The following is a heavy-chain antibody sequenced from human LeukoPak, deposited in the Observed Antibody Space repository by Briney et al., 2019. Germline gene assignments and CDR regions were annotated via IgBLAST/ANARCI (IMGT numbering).Heavy chain of an antibody. Sequence: PGGSLRLSCAASGFTFSNAWMAWVRQAPGKGLEWVSSISSRSDSIHYADALRGRFTVSRDNSKNSLFLQMNSVTAEDTAVYYCASGVQHCADGDCYSIYWGQGTLVTVSP. J-gene: IGHJ4*02. CDR1: GFTFSNAW. D-gene: IGHD2-21*01. CDR3: ASGVQHCADGDCYSIY. V-gene: IGHV3-21*01. CDR2: ISSRSDSI.